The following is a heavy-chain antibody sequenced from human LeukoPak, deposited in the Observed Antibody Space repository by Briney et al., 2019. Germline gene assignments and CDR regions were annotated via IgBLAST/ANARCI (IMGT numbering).Heavy chain of an antibody. CDR3: ASSRDLGRHCSRTSCHPNWYFDL. CDR2: IIPILGIA. CDR1: GGTFSSYT. D-gene: IGHD2-2*01. Sequence: SVKASCKASGGTFSSYTISWLRQAPGQGLEWMGRIIPILGIANYAQKFQGRVTITADKSTSTAYMELSSLRSEDTAVYYCASSRDLGRHCSRTSCHPNWYFDLWGRGTLVTVSS. V-gene: IGHV1-69*02. J-gene: IGHJ2*01.